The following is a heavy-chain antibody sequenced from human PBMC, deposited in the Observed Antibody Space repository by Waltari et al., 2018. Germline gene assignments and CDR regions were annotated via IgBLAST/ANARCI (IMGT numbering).Heavy chain of an antibody. D-gene: IGHD3-3*01. CDR1: GGTLSGFY. CDR3: ASLLLDTPPGSYYYYMDV. CDR2: ISHSGYT. J-gene: IGHJ6*03. V-gene: IGHV4-34*02. Sequence: QAHLQQWGAGLLQPSETLSLTCGVYGGTLSGFYWSWIRQPPGKGLEWIGEISHSGYTTYNPSLKSRVTMSLDTSKSQFSLTLYSMTAADTAVYYCASLLLDTPPGSYYYYMDVWGKGTTVTVSS.